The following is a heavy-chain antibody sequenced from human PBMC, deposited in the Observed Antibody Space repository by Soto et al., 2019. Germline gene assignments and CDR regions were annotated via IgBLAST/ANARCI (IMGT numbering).Heavy chain of an antibody. CDR1: GGSISSGGYY. V-gene: IGHV4-31*03. CDR2: IYYSGST. D-gene: IGHD3-10*01. Sequence: PSETLSPTCTVSGGSISSGGYYWSWIRQHPGKGLEWIGYIYYSGSTYYNPSLKSRVTISVDTSKNQFSLKLSSVTAADTAVYYCARSRIVRGGPHFDYWGQGTLVTVSS. CDR3: ARSRIVRGGPHFDY. J-gene: IGHJ4*02.